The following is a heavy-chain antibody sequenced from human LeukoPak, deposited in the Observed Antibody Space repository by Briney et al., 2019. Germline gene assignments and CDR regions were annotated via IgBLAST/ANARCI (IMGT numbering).Heavy chain of an antibody. CDR1: GFTFSDYA. J-gene: IGHJ6*03. CDR2: ISYDGSNK. V-gene: IGHV3-30*04. Sequence: GGSLRLSCAASGFTFSDYAILWVRQAPGKGLEWVAVISYDGSNKYYADSVKGRFTISRDNSKNTLYLQMNSLRAEDAAVYYCASNVVGATPGVYDYYMDVWGKGTTVTVS. D-gene: IGHD1-26*01. CDR3: ASNVVGATPGVYDYYMDV.